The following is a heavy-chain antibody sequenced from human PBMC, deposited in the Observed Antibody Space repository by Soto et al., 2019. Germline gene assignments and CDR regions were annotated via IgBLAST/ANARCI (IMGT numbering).Heavy chain of an antibody. Sequence: QITLKESGPTLVKPTQTLTLTCTFSGFSLSTSGVGVGWIRQPPGKALEWLALIYWDDDKRYSPSLKSRLTITKDTSKNQVVLTMTNMDPVDIAAYYCAHSAGDYEGGAFDIWGQGTMVTVSS. D-gene: IGHD4-17*01. CDR1: GFSLSTSGVG. CDR2: IYWDDDK. J-gene: IGHJ3*02. CDR3: AHSAGDYEGGAFDI. V-gene: IGHV2-5*02.